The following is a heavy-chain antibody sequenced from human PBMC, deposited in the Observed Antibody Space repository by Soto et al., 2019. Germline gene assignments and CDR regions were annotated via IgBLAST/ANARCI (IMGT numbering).Heavy chain of an antibody. V-gene: IGHV5-51*01. D-gene: IGHD3-3*01. CDR2: VYTGDSDT. Sequence: GGPLKLFCKGSGYSSTSYWIGCVRQMPGKGLEAMRIVYTGDSDTRHSPSFQGQVTMSADKSISTDYLQWSSRKASETAVYYCARQLTSNQHITIFEVVRKMDRMRVIYYYGMDVWGQGTTVTVFS. J-gene: IGHJ6*02. CDR3: ARQLTSNQHITIFEVVRKMDRMRVIYYYGMDV. CDR1: GYSSTSYW.